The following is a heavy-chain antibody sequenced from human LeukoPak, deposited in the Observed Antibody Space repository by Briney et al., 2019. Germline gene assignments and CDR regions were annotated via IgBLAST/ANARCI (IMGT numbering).Heavy chain of an antibody. J-gene: IGHJ4*02. CDR2: IHYSGST. Sequence: ASETLSLTCTVSGGSISSSSYYWGWIRQPPGKGLEWIGSIHYSGSTNYNPSLKSRVTISVDTSKNQFSLKLSSATAADTAVYYCARVRFFDSSVLTRKRSYYFDYWGQGTLVTVSS. V-gene: IGHV4-39*07. D-gene: IGHD3-22*01. CDR1: GGSISSSSYY. CDR3: ARVRFFDSSVLTRKRSYYFDY.